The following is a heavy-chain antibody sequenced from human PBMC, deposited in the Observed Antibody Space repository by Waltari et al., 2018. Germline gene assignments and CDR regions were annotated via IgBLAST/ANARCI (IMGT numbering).Heavy chain of an antibody. V-gene: IGHV3-30*01. D-gene: IGHD2-15*01. CDR1: GFTFSTWI. Sequence: QVHLVESGGGVVQRGRSLSLSCAAPGFTFSTWIIHLVRQAPGKGVGWVAVMSYDGISTYDADSVKGRFTIGGDDSKNTVYLQINSLRPEDTAIYYCAREGGTSGYSGYFDYWGQGTLVTVSS. CDR2: MSYDGIST. J-gene: IGHJ4*02. CDR3: AREGGTSGYSGYFDY.